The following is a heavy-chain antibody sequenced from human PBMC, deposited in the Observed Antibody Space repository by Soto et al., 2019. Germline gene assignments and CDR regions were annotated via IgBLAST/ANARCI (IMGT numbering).Heavy chain of an antibody. CDR3: ARGGHVVVVTAALDY. CDR1: GDTFTDYY. D-gene: IGHD2-21*02. CDR2: VNPSGGHT. Sequence: WASVKVSCKASGDTFTDYYIHWVRQAPGQGLEWMGKVNPSGGHTTYAQQFLGRVTMTRDTSTSTLYMELTSLTSDDTAIYYCARGGHVVVVTAALDYWGQGTLVTVSS. V-gene: IGHV1-46*01. J-gene: IGHJ4*02.